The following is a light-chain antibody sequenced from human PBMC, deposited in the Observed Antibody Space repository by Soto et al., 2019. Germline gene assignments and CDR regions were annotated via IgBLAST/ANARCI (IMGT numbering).Light chain of an antibody. V-gene: IGKV1-5*03. CDR3: HRHETYPLA. J-gene: IGKJ4*01. CDR2: RAS. CDR1: RDIGTW. Sequence: TQMTQSPSTLSASVGDSVSITCRASRDIGTWLAWFQQKPGRAPNLLIYRASTLSLGVPSRFSGSGSGTEFTLTISSLQPDDFATYYCHRHETYPLALGGGTKVDI.